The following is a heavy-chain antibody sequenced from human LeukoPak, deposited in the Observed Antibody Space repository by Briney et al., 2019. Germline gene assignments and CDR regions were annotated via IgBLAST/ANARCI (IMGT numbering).Heavy chain of an antibody. D-gene: IGHD3-22*01. Sequence: GGSLRLSCAASGFTFSSYGMHWVRQAPGKGLEWVAFIRYGGSNKYYADSVKGRFTISRDNSKNTLYLQMNSLRAEDTAVYYCAKADVNYYDSSGYYQSGYFQHWGQGTLVTVSS. V-gene: IGHV3-30*02. CDR1: GFTFSSYG. CDR2: IRYGGSNK. J-gene: IGHJ1*01. CDR3: AKADVNYYDSSGYYQSGYFQH.